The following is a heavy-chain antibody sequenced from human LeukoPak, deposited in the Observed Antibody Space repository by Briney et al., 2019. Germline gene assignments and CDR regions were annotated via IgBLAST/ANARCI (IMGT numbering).Heavy chain of an antibody. D-gene: IGHD5-24*01. V-gene: IGHV3-30*18. CDR1: GFTFSSYG. CDR2: ISYDGSNE. CDR3: AKDLRVEMATIGY. Sequence: WGSLRLSCAASGFTFSSYGMHWVRQAPGKGLEWVAVISYDGSNEYYADSVRGRFTISRDNSKNTLYLQMNSLRTEDTAVYYCAKDLRVEMATIGYWGQGTLVTVSS. J-gene: IGHJ4*02.